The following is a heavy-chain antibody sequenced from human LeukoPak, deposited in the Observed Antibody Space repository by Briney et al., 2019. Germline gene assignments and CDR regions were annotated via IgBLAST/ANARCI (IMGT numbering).Heavy chain of an antibody. CDR2: IYHSGST. V-gene: IGHV4-30-2*01. D-gene: IGHD3-22*01. J-gene: IGHJ3*02. CDR1: GGSISSGGYS. CDR3: ARDRDYYDSGAFDI. Sequence: SETLSLTCTVSGGSISSGGYSWSWIRQPPGKGLEWIGYIYHSGSTYYNPSLKSRVTISVDRSKNQFSLKLSSVTAADTAVYYCARDRDYYDSGAFDIWGQGTMVTVSS.